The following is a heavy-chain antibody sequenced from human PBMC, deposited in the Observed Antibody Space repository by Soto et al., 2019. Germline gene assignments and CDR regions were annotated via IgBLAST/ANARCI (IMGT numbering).Heavy chain of an antibody. J-gene: IGHJ4*02. CDR3: DSSGSHTFDY. CDR2: IDPSDSSI. Sequence: PGESLKISCKGSGYSFTNYWISWVRQMPGKGLEWMGRIDPSDSSINYSPSFQGHVTISADKSISTAYLQWSSLKASDTAMYYYDSSGSHTFDYWGQGTQVTVSS. V-gene: IGHV5-10-1*01. D-gene: IGHD3-22*01. CDR1: GYSFTNYW.